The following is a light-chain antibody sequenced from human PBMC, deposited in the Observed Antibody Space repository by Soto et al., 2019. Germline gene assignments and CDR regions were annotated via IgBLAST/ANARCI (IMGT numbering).Light chain of an antibody. Sequence: EILMTQSPATLSVSPGERATLSCRASQSVSSNLAWYQQKPGQAPRLLIYRASTRATGIPARFSGSGSGTEFTLTISSLQSEDFAVYYCQHYNIWPLTFGQGTKVEIK. CDR2: RAS. V-gene: IGKV3-15*01. CDR3: QHYNIWPLT. CDR1: QSVSSN. J-gene: IGKJ1*01.